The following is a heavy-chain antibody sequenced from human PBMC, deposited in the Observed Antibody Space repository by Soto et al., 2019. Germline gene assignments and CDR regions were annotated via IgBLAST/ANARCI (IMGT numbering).Heavy chain of an antibody. CDR2: IHSSGST. V-gene: IGHV4-59*12. J-gene: IGHJ6*02. Sequence: SETLSLTCTVSGGSISNYFWSWIRQPPGKGLEWIGYIHSSGSTHYNPSLQSRVTISLDTSKNQFSLKLSSVTAADTAVYYCARARGGFLGSHGMDVWGQGTTVTVSS. CDR1: GGSISNYF. D-gene: IGHD3-3*01. CDR3: ARARGGFLGSHGMDV.